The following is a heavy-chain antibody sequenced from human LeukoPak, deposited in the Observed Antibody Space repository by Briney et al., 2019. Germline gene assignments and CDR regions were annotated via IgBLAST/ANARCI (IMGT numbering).Heavy chain of an antibody. CDR1: GFTFITYS. CDR3: AKGSPSDIVVVVAARKPFDY. D-gene: IGHD2-15*01. CDR2: ISGSSSTI. J-gene: IGHJ4*02. Sequence: PGGSLRLSCAASGFTFITYSMNWVRQAPGKGLEWVSYISGSSSTIYYADSVKGRFTISRDNSKNTLYLQMNSLRAEDTAVYYCAKGSPSDIVVVVAARKPFDYWGQGTLVTVSS. V-gene: IGHV3-48*01.